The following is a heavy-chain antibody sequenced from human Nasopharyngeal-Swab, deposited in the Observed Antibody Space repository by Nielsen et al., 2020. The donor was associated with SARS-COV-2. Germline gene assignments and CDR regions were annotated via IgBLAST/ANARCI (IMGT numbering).Heavy chain of an antibody. CDR2: VWFDGTNK. D-gene: IGHD3-22*01. Sequence: VRQAPGKGLEWVAIVWFDGTNKYYADSVKGRFTISRDSSKSTLYLQMNSLRAEDAAVYYCARDSGFTFGYWIFDYWGQGTLVTVSS. V-gene: IGHV3-33*01. CDR3: ARDSGFTFGYWIFDY. J-gene: IGHJ4*02.